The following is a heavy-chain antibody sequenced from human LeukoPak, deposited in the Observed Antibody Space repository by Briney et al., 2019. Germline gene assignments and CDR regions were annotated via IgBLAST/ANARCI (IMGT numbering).Heavy chain of an antibody. CDR3: ARDRGPYSGYDSYYFDY. D-gene: IGHD5-12*01. CDR2: IYYSGST. CDR1: GGSISSGGYY. J-gene: IGHJ4*02. Sequence: SETLSLTCTVSGGSISSGGYYWSWIRQHPGKGLEWVGYIYYSGSTYYNPSLKSRVTISVDTSKNQFSLKLSSVTAADTAVYYCARDRGPYSGYDSYYFDYWGQGTLVTVSS. V-gene: IGHV4-31*03.